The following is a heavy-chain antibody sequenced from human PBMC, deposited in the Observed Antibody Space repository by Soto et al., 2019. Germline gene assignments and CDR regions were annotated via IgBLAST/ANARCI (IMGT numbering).Heavy chain of an antibody. D-gene: IGHD3-10*01. CDR3: ALYYYGSGSYYYFSAFDI. CDR1: GGTFSSYT. V-gene: IGHV1-69*02. Sequence: GASVKVSCKASGGTFSSYTISWVRQAPGQGLEWKGRIIPILGIANYAQKFQGRVTITADKSTSTAYMELSSLRSEDTAVYYCALYYYGSGSYYYFSAFDIWGQGTMVTVSS. J-gene: IGHJ3*02. CDR2: IIPILGIA.